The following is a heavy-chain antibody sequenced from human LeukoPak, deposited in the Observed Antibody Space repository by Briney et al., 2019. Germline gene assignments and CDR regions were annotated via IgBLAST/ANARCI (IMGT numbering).Heavy chain of an antibody. D-gene: IGHD1-1*01. J-gene: IGHJ6*03. CDR2: IYWNDDK. V-gene: IGHV2-5*01. CDR3: AHRNDYYYYMDV. CDR1: GFLLSTRGVG. Sequence: ESGPTLVKPTQTLTLTCTFSGFLLSTRGVGVGWIREPPGKALEWLALIYWNDDKRYSPSLKSRLTITKDTSKNQVVLTMTNMDPVGTATYYCAHRNDYYYYMDVWGKGTTVTVSS.